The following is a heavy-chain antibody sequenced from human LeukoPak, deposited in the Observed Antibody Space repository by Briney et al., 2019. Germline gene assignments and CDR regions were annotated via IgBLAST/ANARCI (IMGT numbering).Heavy chain of an antibody. J-gene: IGHJ4*02. CDR1: VYTFTSYY. Sequence: ASVKVSCKASVYTFTSYYMHWVRQAPGQGLEWMGIINPSGGSTSYAQKFQGRVTMTRDMSTSTVYMELSSLRSEDTAVYYCARDLYRTVVVPHYFDYWGQGTLVTVSS. CDR2: INPSGGST. V-gene: IGHV1-46*01. CDR3: ARDLYRTVVVPHYFDY. D-gene: IGHD3-22*01.